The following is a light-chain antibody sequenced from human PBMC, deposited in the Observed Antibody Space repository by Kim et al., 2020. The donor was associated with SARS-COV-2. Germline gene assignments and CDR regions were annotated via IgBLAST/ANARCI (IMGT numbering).Light chain of an antibody. CDR3: QQYIWGGS. J-gene: IGKJ1*01. V-gene: IGKV1-5*03. CDR2: EVS. CDR1: QTISTH. Sequence: EYEGDRVTSTCRASQTISTHLAWYQQKPGKAPNLLIYEVSKLQSGGPSRFSGSGYGTEFTLTISSLQPDDFATYYCQQYIWGGSFGQGTKVEIK.